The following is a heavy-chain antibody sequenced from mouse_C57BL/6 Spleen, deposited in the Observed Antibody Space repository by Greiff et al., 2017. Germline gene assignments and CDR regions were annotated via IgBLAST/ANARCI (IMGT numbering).Heavy chain of an antibody. Sequence: QVQLQQPGAELVKPGASVKLSCKASGYTFTSYWMHWVKQRPGQGLEWIGMIHPNSGSTNYNEKFKSKATLTVDKSSSTAYMQLSSLTSEDSAVYYCAAGGYDCDWYFDVWGTGTTVTVSS. CDR3: AAGGYDCDWYFDV. CDR1: GYTFTSYW. D-gene: IGHD2-4*01. V-gene: IGHV1-64*01. CDR2: IHPNSGST. J-gene: IGHJ1*03.